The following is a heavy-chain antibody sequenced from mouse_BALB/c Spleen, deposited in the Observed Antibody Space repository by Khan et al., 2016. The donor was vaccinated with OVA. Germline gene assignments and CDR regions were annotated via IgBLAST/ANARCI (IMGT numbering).Heavy chain of an antibody. Sequence: QVQLQQPGAELARPGASVKMSCKASGYTFTSYTIHWIKQRPGQGLEWIGYINPSSGYTNYNQKFKDKATLTADKSSTTAYMQLSSLISDDSAVYYCARDGAYYRNDGWFAYWGQGTLVTVSA. D-gene: IGHD2-14*01. J-gene: IGHJ3*01. V-gene: IGHV1-4*01. CDR3: ARDGAYYRNDGWFAY. CDR1: GYTFTSYT. CDR2: INPSSGYT.